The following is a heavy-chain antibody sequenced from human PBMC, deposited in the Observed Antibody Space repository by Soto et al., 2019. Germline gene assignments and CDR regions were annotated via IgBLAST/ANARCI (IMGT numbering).Heavy chain of an antibody. Sequence: EVQLVESGGGVVRPGGSLRLSCAASGFTFDDYGLSWVRQAPRKGLEWVYGINWNGGSACYADSVKGRFPISRDNAKNSLYLQMNSLRPEDTALYHWAREFCSGGSCYWVTWGQGTLVTVSS. CDR1: GFTFDDYG. V-gene: IGHV3-20*01. CDR3: AREFCSGGSCYWVT. J-gene: IGHJ5*02. D-gene: IGHD2-15*01. CDR2: INWNGGSA.